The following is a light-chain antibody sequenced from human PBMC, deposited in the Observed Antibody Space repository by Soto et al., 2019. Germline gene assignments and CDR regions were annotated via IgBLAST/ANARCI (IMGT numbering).Light chain of an antibody. CDR3: HQYHSPPQT. J-gene: IGKJ2*01. Sequence: EIVLMQSPGTLSLSPGERATLSCRASQTMTRAYVAWYQQKPGQAPRLLIYAASYRATGISDKFSGRGSGTDFSLTISRLEPEDSAVYYCHQYHSPPQTFGQGTKVEIK. CDR2: AAS. V-gene: IGKV3-20*01. CDR1: QTMTRAY.